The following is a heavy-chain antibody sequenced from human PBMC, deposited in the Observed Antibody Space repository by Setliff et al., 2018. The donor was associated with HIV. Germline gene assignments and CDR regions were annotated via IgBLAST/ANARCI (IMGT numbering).Heavy chain of an antibody. J-gene: IGHJ4*02. CDR1: GGSFSGYY. CDR3: ARRSGWSLDY. V-gene: IGHV4-34*12. Sequence: SETLSLTCAVYGGSFSGYYWSWIRQPPGKGLEWIREIIHSGSTNYNPSLKSRVTISVDTSKNQFSLKLSSVTAADTAVYYCARRSGWSLDYWGQGTLVTVSS. CDR2: IIHSGST. D-gene: IGHD6-19*01.